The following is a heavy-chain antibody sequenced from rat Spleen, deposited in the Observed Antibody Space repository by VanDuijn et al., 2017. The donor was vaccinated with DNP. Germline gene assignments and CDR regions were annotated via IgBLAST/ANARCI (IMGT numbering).Heavy chain of an antibody. D-gene: IGHD1-11*01. V-gene: IGHV2-41*01. CDR3: ASTLVNYDTYGYFALDA. CDR1: GFSLTSYN. Sequence: QVQLKESGPGLVQPSQTLSLACTVAGFSLTSYNVHWVRQPPGKGLEWLGLIWNSGGTRYNSALNSRLTISKDTSKSQVFLRMNSLQIEDTATYFCASTLVNYDTYGYFALDAWGQGTSVTVSS. J-gene: IGHJ4*01. CDR2: IWNSGGT.